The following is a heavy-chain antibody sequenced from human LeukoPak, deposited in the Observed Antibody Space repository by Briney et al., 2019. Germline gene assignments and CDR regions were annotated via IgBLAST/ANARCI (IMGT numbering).Heavy chain of an antibody. D-gene: IGHD1-26*01. J-gene: IGHJ4*02. CDR2: IYYSGST. V-gene: IGHV4-39*07. Sequence: SETLSLTCTASGGSISSSSYYWGWIRQPPGKGLEWIGSIYYSGSTYYNPSLKSRVTISVDTSKNQFSLKLSSVTAADTAVYYCARDSGAGKYYFDYWGQGTLVTVSS. CDR3: ARDSGAGKYYFDY. CDR1: GGSISSSSYY.